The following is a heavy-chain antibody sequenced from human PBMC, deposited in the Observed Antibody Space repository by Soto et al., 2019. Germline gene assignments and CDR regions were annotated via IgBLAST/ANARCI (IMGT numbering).Heavy chain of an antibody. V-gene: IGHV3-23*01. J-gene: IGHJ2*01. Sequence: EVQLLESGGGLVQPGESLRLSCAASGFTFSGYAMSWVRQAPGKGLEWVSTITGGGYSTYYADSVKGLFTISRDNSKNTLSLQMNSLRAEDTAVYYCARRRGSDYRYWYFDVWGRGALVTVSS. CDR1: GFTFSGYA. CDR3: ARRRGSDYRYWYFDV. D-gene: IGHD4-17*01. CDR2: ITGGGYST.